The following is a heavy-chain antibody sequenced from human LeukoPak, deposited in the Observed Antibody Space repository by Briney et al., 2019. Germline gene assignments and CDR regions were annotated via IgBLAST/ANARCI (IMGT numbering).Heavy chain of an antibody. CDR1: GFTFSSYA. CDR3: AKDHAGRFDY. Sequence: PGGSLRLSCAASGFTFSSYAMSWVRQAPGKGLEWVSAINGSGGSTYYADSVKGRFAISRDNSKNTLYLQMNSLRAEDTAVYYCAKDHAGRFDYWGQGTLVTVSS. V-gene: IGHV3-23*01. CDR2: INGSGGST. J-gene: IGHJ4*02.